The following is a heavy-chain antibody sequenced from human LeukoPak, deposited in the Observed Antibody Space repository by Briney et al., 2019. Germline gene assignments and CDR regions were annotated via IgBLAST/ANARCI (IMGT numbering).Heavy chain of an antibody. V-gene: IGHV4-39*01. J-gene: IGHJ4*02. D-gene: IGHD6-6*01. CDR2: IYYSGST. Sequence: SETLSLTCTVSGGSISSSYYWGWIRQPPGRVLEWIGSIYYSGSTYYNPSLKSRVTISVDTSKNQFSLKVISVTAADTAVYYCARPTKGTAAQGYDYWGQGILVTVAS. CDR1: GGSISSSYY. CDR3: ARPTKGTAAQGYDY.